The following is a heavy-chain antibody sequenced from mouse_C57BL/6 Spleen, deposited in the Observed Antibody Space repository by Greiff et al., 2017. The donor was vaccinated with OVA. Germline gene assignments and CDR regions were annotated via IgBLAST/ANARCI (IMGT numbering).Heavy chain of an antibody. CDR1: GYTFTDYN. D-gene: IGHD1-1*01. V-gene: IGHV1-22*01. J-gene: IGHJ1*03. CDR2: INPNNGGT. Sequence: EVQRVESGPELVKPGASVKMSCKASGYTFTDYNMHWVKQSHGKSLEWIGYINPNNGGTSYNQKFKGKATLTVNKSSSTAYMELRSLTSEDSAVYYCARHYGSSYVGYFDVWGTGTTVTVSS. CDR3: ARHYGSSYVGYFDV.